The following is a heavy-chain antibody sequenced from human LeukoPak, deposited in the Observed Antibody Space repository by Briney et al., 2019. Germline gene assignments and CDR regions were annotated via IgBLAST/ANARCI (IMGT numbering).Heavy chain of an antibody. J-gene: IGHJ4*02. Sequence: SETLSLTCTVSGGSISSYYWSWIRQPPGKGLEWIGYIYYSGSTNYNPSLKSRVTISVDTSKNQFSLKLSSVTAADTAVYYCARDRDYSSGWYSGATNYPNWGQGTLVTVSS. D-gene: IGHD6-19*01. CDR2: IYYSGST. V-gene: IGHV4-59*12. CDR1: GGSISSYY. CDR3: ARDRDYSSGWYSGATNYPN.